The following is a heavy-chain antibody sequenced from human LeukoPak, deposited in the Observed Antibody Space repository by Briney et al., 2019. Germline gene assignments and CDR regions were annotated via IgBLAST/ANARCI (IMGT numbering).Heavy chain of an antibody. D-gene: IGHD2-2*01. CDR1: GGTFSSYA. Sequence: SVKVSCKASGGTFSSYAISWVRQAPGQGLEWMGGIIPIFGTANYAQKFQGRVTITADKSASTAYMELSSLRSEDTAVYYCARSSYCSSTSCYAGRDWFDPWGQGTLVTVSS. J-gene: IGHJ5*02. CDR3: ARSSYCSSTSCYAGRDWFDP. V-gene: IGHV1-69*06. CDR2: IIPIFGTA.